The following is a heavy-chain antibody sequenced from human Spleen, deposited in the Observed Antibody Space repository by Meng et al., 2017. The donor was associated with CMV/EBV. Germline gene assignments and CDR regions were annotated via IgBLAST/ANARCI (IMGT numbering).Heavy chain of an antibody. CDR1: Y. CDR2: IDPSGGSR. Sequence: YKHWVRQDPGEGLEWMGIIDPSGGSRSYAQKFQGRVTMTRDTSTSTVYMELSSPRSEDTAVYYCARGLRKDIVVVPAAIPDENWFDPWGQGTLVTVSS. J-gene: IGHJ5*02. V-gene: IGHV1-46*01. D-gene: IGHD2-2*02. CDR3: ARGLRKDIVVVPAAIPDENWFDP.